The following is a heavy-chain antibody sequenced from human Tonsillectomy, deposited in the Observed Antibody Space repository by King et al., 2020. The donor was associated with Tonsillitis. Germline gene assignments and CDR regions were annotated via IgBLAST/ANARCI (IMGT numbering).Heavy chain of an antibody. D-gene: IGHD2-2*01. CDR3: VRVSSSTGTFDY. Sequence: QLVQSGAEVKKPGSSVKVSCKASGDTFNNYAISWVRQAPGQGLEWMGRIIPSLDIATYAQKFQGRVTITADKSTYTAYMELSRLRSQDTAVYYCVRVSSSTGTFDYWGQGSLVTVS. V-gene: IGHV1-69*04. CDR2: IIPSLDIA. CDR1: GDTFNNYA. J-gene: IGHJ4*02.